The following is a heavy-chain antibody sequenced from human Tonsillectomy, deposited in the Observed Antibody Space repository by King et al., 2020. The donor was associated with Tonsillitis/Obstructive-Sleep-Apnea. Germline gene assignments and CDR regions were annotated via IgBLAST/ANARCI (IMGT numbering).Heavy chain of an antibody. Sequence: QLVQSGAEVKKPGASVKVSCKASGYTFTGYYMHWVRQAPGQGLEWMGWINPNSGGTNYAQKFQGRVTMTRDTSISTAYMELSRLRSDDTAVYYCARDDVDTAMVIYFDYWGQGTLVTVSS. D-gene: IGHD5-18*01. CDR1: GYTFTGYY. CDR3: ARDDVDTAMVIYFDY. J-gene: IGHJ4*02. CDR2: INPNSGGT. V-gene: IGHV1-2*02.